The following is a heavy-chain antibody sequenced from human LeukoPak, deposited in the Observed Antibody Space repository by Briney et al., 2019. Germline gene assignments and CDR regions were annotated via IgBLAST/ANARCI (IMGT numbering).Heavy chain of an antibody. CDR1: GASISSFY. J-gene: IGHJ4*02. Sequence: SETLSLTCTVSGASISSFYWSWIRQPPGKVLEWIGYIYYSVSTNYNPSLKSRVTISVDTSKNPFSLQLSSVTAADTAVYYCARGGGDGYYFDYWGQGTLVTVSS. CDR2: IYYSVST. D-gene: IGHD5-24*01. CDR3: ARGGGDGYYFDY. V-gene: IGHV4-59*01.